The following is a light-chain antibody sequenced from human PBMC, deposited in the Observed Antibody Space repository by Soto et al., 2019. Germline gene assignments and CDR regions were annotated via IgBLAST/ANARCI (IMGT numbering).Light chain of an antibody. CDR3: QQYGSSPPT. CDR2: GAS. V-gene: IGKV3-20*01. J-gene: IGKJ1*01. CDR1: QSVSSSY. Sequence: IVMTQSPATLSVSPWERATLSCRASQSVSSSYLAWYQQKPGQAPRLLIYGASSRATGIPDRFSGSGSGTDFTLTISRLEPEDFALYYCQQYGSSPPTFGQGTKVDIK.